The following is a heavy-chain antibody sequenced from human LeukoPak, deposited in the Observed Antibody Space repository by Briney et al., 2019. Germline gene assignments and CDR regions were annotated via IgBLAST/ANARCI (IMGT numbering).Heavy chain of an antibody. Sequence: GGSLRLSCAASGFTFDDYAMHWVRQAPGKGLEWVSGISWNSVSIGYADSVKGRFTISRDNAKNSLYLQMNSLRAEDTGLYYCAKDIAAYYGMDVWGQGTTVTVSS. CDR3: AKDIAAYYGMDV. CDR2: ISWNSVSI. V-gene: IGHV3-9*01. J-gene: IGHJ6*02. CDR1: GFTFDDYA. D-gene: IGHD6-25*01.